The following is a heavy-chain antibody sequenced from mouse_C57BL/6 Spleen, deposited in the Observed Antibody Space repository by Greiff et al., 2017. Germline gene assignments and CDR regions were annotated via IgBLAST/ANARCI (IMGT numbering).Heavy chain of an antibody. D-gene: IGHD1-1*01. J-gene: IGHJ4*01. CDR3: ARFITTVVATGGYAMGY. Sequence: QVQLQQPGAELVMPGASVKLSCKASGYTFTSYWMHWVKQRPGQGLEWIGEIDPSDSYTNYNQKFKGKSTLTVDKSSSTAYMQLSSLTSEDSAVYYCARFITTVVATGGYAMGYWGQGTSVTVSS. CDR1: GYTFTSYW. CDR2: IDPSDSYT. V-gene: IGHV1-69*01.